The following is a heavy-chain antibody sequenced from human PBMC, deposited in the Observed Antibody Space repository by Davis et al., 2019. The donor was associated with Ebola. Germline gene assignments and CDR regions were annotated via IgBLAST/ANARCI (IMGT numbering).Heavy chain of an antibody. CDR2: ISYDGSNK. J-gene: IGHJ5*02. D-gene: IGHD3-22*01. CDR1: GFTFNSYA. V-gene: IGHV3-30-3*01. CDR3: ASHDDSSGYYYGGFDP. Sequence: GESLKISCAASGFTFNSYAMHWVRQAPGKGLEWVAVISYDGSNKYYADSVKGRFTISRDNSKNTLYLQMNSLRAEDTAVYYCASHDDSSGYYYGGFDPWGQGTLVTVSS.